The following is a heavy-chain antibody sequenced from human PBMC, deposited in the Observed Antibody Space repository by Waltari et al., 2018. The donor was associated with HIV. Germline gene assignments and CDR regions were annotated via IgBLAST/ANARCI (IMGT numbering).Heavy chain of an antibody. CDR3: ARSGTGYESGSPVDY. V-gene: IGHV1-2*06. D-gene: IGHD3-10*01. CDR2: IKPNGGGT. CDR1: GYTFTAYY. J-gene: IGHJ4*02. Sequence: QVQLVQSGAEVKKPGASVNVFCKTSGYTFTAYYIHWVRQAPGQGLEWMGRIKPNGGGTNYAQNIQGRVTMTRDTSINTAYMERSGLRSGDTAMYYWARSGTGYESGSPVDYWGQGTLVTVSS.